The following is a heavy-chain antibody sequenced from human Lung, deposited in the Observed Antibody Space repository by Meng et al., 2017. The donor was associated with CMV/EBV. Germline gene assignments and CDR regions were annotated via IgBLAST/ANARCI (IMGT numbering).Heavy chain of an antibody. CDR2: INTDGSLT. CDR3: GRMPPGAIDNGFDF. CDR1: GFTFSGYW. D-gene: IGHD2-2*01. J-gene: IGHJ3*01. V-gene: IGHV3-74*01. Sequence: GESLKISCAASGFTFSGYWMHWVRQAPGKGLVWVSRINTDGSLTNHADSVKGRFTISRDNVRNTLYLQMNSLRVEDTAVYYCGRMPPGAIDNGFDFWGQGKXVTV.